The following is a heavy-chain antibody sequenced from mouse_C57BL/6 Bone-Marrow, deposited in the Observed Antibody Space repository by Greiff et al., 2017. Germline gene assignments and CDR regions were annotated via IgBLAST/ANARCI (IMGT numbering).Heavy chain of an antibody. V-gene: IGHV1-15*01. Sequence: VQLQQSGAELVRPGASVTLSCKASGYTFTDYEMHWVKQTPVHGLEWIGAIDPETGGTAYNQKFKGKAILTADKSSSTAYMALRSLTSEDSAVYYCTGDGYYWFAYWGQGTLVTVSA. CDR3: TGDGYYWFAY. J-gene: IGHJ3*01. CDR2: IDPETGGT. CDR1: GYTFTDYE. D-gene: IGHD2-3*01.